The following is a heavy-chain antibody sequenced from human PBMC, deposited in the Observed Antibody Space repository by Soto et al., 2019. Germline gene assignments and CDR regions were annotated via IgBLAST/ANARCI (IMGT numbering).Heavy chain of an antibody. D-gene: IGHD3-9*01. J-gene: IGHJ4*02. CDR1: GFTFSSYA. Sequence: GGSLRLSCAASGFTFSSYAMHWVRQAPGKGLEWVAVISYDGSNKYYADSVKGRFTISRDNSKNTLYLQMNSLRAEDTAVYYCTTSDILLRYFDWLLGFPDYWGQGT. CDR2: ISYDGSNK. V-gene: IGHV3-30-3*01. CDR3: TTSDILLRYFDWLLGFPDY.